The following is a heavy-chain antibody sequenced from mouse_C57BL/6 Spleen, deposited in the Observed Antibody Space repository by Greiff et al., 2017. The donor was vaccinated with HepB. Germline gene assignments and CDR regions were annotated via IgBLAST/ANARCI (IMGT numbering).Heavy chain of an antibody. CDR1: GYSFTGYY. V-gene: IGHV1-42*01. CDR3: AGYGPYYAMDY. Sequence: EVKLQQSGPELVKPGASVKISCKASGYSFTGYYMNWVKQSPEKSLEWIGEINPSTGGTTYNQKFKAKATLTVAKSSSTAYMQLKSLTSEDSAVYYCAGYGPYYAMDYWGQGTSVTVSA. J-gene: IGHJ4*01. D-gene: IGHD1-1*02. CDR2: INPSTGGT.